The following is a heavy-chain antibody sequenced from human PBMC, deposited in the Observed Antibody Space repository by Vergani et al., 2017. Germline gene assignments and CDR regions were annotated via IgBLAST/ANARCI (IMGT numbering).Heavy chain of an antibody. D-gene: IGHD3-10*01. CDR3: TGRLWFGELLYAVPLDP. CDR1: GFTFSNAW. CDR2: IKSKTDGGTT. V-gene: IGHV3-15*07. J-gene: IGHJ5*02. Sequence: EVQLVESGGGLVKPGGSLRLSCAASGFTFSNAWMNWVRQAPGKGLEWVGRIKSKTDGGTTDYAAPVKGRFTISRDDSKNTLYLQMNSLKTEDTAVYYCTGRLWFGELLYAVPLDPWGQGTLVTVSS.